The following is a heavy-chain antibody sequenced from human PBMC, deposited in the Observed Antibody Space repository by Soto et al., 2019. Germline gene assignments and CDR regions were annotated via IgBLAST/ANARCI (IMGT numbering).Heavy chain of an antibody. J-gene: IGHJ4*02. CDR3: ALQSYDSSGYYVDY. V-gene: IGHV4-34*01. CDR1: GGSFSGYY. CDR2: INHSGST. D-gene: IGHD3-22*01. Sequence: PSETLSLTCAVCGGSFSGYYWSWIRQPPGKGLEWIGEINHSGSTNYNPSLKSRVTISVDTSKNQFSLKLSSVTAADTAVYYCALQSYDSSGYYVDYWGQGTLVTVSS.